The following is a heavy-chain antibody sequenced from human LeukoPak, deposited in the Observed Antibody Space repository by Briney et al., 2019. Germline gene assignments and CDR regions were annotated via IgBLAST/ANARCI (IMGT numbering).Heavy chain of an antibody. D-gene: IGHD4-17*01. CDR1: GYTFTDYY. Sequence: ASVKISCKVSGYTFTDYYMHWVQQAPGKGLEWTGLVDPEDGETIYAEKFQGRVTITADTSTDTAYMELSSLRSEDTAVDYYATGADYGAHLRQYWFDPWGQGTLVTVSS. CDR2: VDPEDGET. J-gene: IGHJ5*02. V-gene: IGHV1-69-2*01. CDR3: ATGADYGAHLRQYWFDP.